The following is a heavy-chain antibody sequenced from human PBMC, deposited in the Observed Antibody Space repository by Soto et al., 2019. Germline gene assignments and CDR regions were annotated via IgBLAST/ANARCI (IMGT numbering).Heavy chain of an antibody. V-gene: IGHV3-33*01. Sequence: QVQLVESGGGVVQPGRSLRLSCAASGFSFSSYGMHWVRQAPGKGLEWVAVILDDGSDKDYTDAVKGRFTISRDNSENTLYLEMNSLRAEDTAVYYCARDDVYGDNGLDYWGQGTLVTVSS. CDR3: ARDDVYGDNGLDY. D-gene: IGHD4-17*01. CDR1: GFSFSSYG. CDR2: ILDDGSDK. J-gene: IGHJ4*02.